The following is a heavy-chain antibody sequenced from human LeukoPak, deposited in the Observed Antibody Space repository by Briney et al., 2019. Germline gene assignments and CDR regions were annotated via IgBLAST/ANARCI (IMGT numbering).Heavy chain of an antibody. D-gene: IGHD3-16*02. J-gene: IGHJ4*02. Sequence: ASVKVSCKASGYTFTGYYMHWVRQAPGQGLEWMGRINPNSGGTNYAQKFQGRVTMTRDTSISTAYMELGRLRSDDTAVYYCARGFWGSYRFNYWGQGTLVTVSS. CDR2: INPNSGGT. CDR1: GYTFTGYY. CDR3: ARGFWGSYRFNY. V-gene: IGHV1-2*06.